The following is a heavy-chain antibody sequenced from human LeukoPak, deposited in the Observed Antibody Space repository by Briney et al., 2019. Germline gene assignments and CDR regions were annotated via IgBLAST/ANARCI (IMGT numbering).Heavy chain of an antibody. CDR1: GVTFRNYE. Sequence: AGGSLRLSCAASGVTFRNYEMNCVGRAPRRRLEWVSYISSSGSTIYYADSVQRRFTLSRDNANHSLYLQMSSLRVEDTAVYYCARNDSNFDYGGGGPLVTVCS. CDR2: ISSSGSTI. CDR3: ARNDSNFDY. D-gene: IGHD3-16*01. J-gene: IGHJ4*02. V-gene: IGHV3-48*03.